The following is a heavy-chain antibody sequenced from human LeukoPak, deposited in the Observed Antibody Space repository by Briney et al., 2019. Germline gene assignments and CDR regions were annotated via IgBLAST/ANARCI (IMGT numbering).Heavy chain of an antibody. J-gene: IGHJ4*02. D-gene: IGHD6-19*01. CDR2: INSDGSST. Sequence: PGGSLRLSCAASGVTFSSYWMHWVRQAPGKGLVWDSRINSDGSSTSYADSVKGRFTISRDNAKNSLYLQMNSLRAEDTAVYYCARARKAGPDYWGQGTLVTVSS. CDR3: ARARKAGPDY. V-gene: IGHV3-74*01. CDR1: GVTFSSYW.